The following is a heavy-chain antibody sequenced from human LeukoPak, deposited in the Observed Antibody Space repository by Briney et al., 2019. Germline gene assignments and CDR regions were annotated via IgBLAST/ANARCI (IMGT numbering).Heavy chain of an antibody. CDR2: INIDGSSR. J-gene: IGHJ6*03. CDR1: GFTFSSYW. Sequence: GGSLRLSCAASGFTFSSYWMHWVRQAPGTGLVWVSRINIDGSSRSNADPAKGRCTISRDNANNTLYLQMNSLRAEDTAVYYCARVATEYTQWLVRYYYYYMDVWGKGTTVTVSS. D-gene: IGHD6-19*01. CDR3: ARVATEYTQWLVRYYYYYMDV. V-gene: IGHV3-74*01.